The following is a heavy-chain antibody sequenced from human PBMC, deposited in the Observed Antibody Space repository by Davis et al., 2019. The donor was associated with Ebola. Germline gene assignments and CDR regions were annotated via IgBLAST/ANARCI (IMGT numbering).Heavy chain of an antibody. V-gene: IGHV1-24*01. CDR2: FDPEYGEA. CDR1: EYTLAEIS. J-gene: IGHJ4*02. CDR3: AGGNNFKFDY. D-gene: IGHD1/OR15-1a*01. Sequence: ASVKVSCKVSEYTLAEISIHWVRQPPGKGLEWMGGFDPEYGEANYAQKFQGRVTMTRDTSISTAYMELSRLRSDDTAVYYCAGGNNFKFDYWGQGTLVTVSS.